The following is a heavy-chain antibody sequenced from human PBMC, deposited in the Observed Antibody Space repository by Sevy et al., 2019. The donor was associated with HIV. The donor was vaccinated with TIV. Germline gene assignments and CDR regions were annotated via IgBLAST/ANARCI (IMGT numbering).Heavy chain of an antibody. Sequence: ASVKVSCKASGYTFTNYYMHWVRQAPGQGLEWMGIINPSGGSTSYAQKFQGRVTMTRDTSTSTVYMELSSLRSEDTAVYYCARDLRGYYYESSYPFDYWGQGTLVTVSS. CDR2: INPSGGST. D-gene: IGHD3-22*01. J-gene: IGHJ4*02. V-gene: IGHV1-46*01. CDR1: GYTFTNYY. CDR3: ARDLRGYYYESSYPFDY.